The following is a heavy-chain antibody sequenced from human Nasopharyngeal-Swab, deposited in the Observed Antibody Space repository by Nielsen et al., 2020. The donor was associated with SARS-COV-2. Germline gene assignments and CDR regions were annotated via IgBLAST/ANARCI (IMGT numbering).Heavy chain of an antibody. CDR1: GYTFTSYY. J-gene: IGHJ6*02. D-gene: IGHD6-19*01. V-gene: IGHV1-46*01. Sequence: ASVKVSCKASGYTFTSYYMHWVRQAPGQGLEWMGIINPSGGSTSYAQKFQGRVTMTRDTSTSTVYMELSSLSSEDTAVYYCARDPEAVAPFYGMDVWGQGTTVTVSS. CDR3: ARDPEAVAPFYGMDV. CDR2: INPSGGST.